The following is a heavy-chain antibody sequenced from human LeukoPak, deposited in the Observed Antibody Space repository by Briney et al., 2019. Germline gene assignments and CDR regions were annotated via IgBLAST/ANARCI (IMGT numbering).Heavy chain of an antibody. CDR3: ARQWRRFSSGWYFDY. CDR1: GGSISSYY. Sequence: SETLSLTCTVSGGSISSYYWSWIRQPPGKGLEWIGYIYYSGSTNYNPSLRSRVTISVDTSKNQFSLKLSSVTAADTAVYYCARQWRRFSSGWYFDYWGQGTLVTVSS. J-gene: IGHJ4*02. D-gene: IGHD6-19*01. V-gene: IGHV4-59*08. CDR2: IYYSGST.